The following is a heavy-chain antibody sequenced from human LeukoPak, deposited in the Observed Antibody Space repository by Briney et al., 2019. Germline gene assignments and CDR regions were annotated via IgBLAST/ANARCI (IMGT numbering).Heavy chain of an antibody. CDR1: GFTFSSYW. CDR3: ARDPGSGSSSNYYFDY. V-gene: IGHV3-7*01. Sequence: GGSLRLSCAASGFTFSSYWMNWARQAPGKGLEWVASINHNGNVNYYVDSVKGRFTISRDNAKNSLYLQMNGLRAEDTAVYYCARDPGSGSSSNYYFDYWGQGTLVTVSS. CDR2: INHNGNVN. D-gene: IGHD1-26*01. J-gene: IGHJ4*02.